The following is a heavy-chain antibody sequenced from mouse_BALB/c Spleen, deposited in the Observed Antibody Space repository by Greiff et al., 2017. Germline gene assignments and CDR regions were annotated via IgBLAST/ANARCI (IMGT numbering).Heavy chain of an antibody. CDR3: ARSDGYLYYYAMDY. CDR1: GYTFTSYV. D-gene: IGHD2-3*01. J-gene: IGHJ4*01. Sequence: EVKLQESGPELVKPGASVKMSCKASGYTFTSYVMHWVKQKPGQGLEWIGYINPYNDGTKYNEKFKGKATLTSDKSSSTAYMELSSLTSEDSAVYYCARSDGYLYYYAMDYWGQGTSVTVSS. CDR2: INPYNDGT. V-gene: IGHV1-14*01.